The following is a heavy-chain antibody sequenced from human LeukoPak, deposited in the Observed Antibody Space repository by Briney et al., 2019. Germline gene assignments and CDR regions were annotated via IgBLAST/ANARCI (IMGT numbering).Heavy chain of an antibody. CDR3: AKDPDYDSSGYPDY. J-gene: IGHJ4*02. D-gene: IGHD3-22*01. V-gene: IGHV3-30*02. CDR1: GFTFSSYG. Sequence: GGSLRLSCAASGFTFSSYGMHWVRQAPGKGLEWVAFIRYDGSNKYYADSVKGRFTISRDNSKNTLYLQMNSLRAEDTAVYYCAKDPDYDSSGYPDYWGQGTLVTGFS. CDR2: IRYDGSNK.